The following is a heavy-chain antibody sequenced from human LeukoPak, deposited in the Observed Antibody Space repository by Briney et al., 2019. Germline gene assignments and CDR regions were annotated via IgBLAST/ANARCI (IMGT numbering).Heavy chain of an antibody. J-gene: IGHJ4*02. D-gene: IGHD2-15*01. Sequence: PGGSLRLSCVGSGFTFHSHAMSWVRQAPEKGLEFVSGIYENGGTTYYADSVQGRFTISRDNSKSTLCLQMNSLRAEDTAVYYCAKQLGYCSDGSCYFPYWGQGTLVTVSS. CDR2: IYENGGTT. CDR1: GFTFHSHA. CDR3: AKQLGYCSDGSCYFPY. V-gene: IGHV3-23*01.